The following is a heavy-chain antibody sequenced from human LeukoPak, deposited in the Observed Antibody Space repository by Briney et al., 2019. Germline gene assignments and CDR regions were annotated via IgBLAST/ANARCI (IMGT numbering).Heavy chain of an antibody. CDR3: ATARHPMVYAIRVLGY. D-gene: IGHD2-8*01. J-gene: IGHJ4*02. V-gene: IGHV1-24*01. CDR2: FDPEHGET. CDR1: GYTLTELS. Sequence: GASVKVSCKVSGYTLTELSMHWVRQAPGKGLEWMGGFDPEHGETIYAQKFQGRVTMTEDTSTDTAYMELSSLRSEDTAVYYCATARHPMVYAIRVLGYWGQGTLVTVSS.